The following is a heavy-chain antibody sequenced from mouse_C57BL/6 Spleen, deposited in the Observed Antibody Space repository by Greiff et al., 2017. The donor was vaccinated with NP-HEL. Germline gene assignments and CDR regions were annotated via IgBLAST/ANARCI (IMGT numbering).Heavy chain of an antibody. J-gene: IGHJ4*01. D-gene: IGHD2-4*01. CDR2: INPSSGYP. CDR3: ARSPYDYDIYYYAMDY. V-gene: IGHV1-4*01. CDR1: GYTFTSYT. Sequence: VQLQESGAELARPGASVKMSCKASGYTFTSYTMHWVKQRPGQGLEWIGYINPSSGYPKYNPKFQDKATLTADKSSSTAYMQLSSLTSEDSAVYYCARSPYDYDIYYYAMDYWGQGTSVTVSS.